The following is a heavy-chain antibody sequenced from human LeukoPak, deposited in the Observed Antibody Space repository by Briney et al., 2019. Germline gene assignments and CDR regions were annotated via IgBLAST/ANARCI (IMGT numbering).Heavy chain of an antibody. CDR3: ARGIRGSYYYGMDV. CDR1: GFTFSSYS. CDR2: ISSSSSYI. J-gene: IGHJ6*01. D-gene: IGHD1-26*01. V-gene: IGHV3-21*01. Sequence: GGSLRLSCAASGFTFSSYSMNWVRQAPGKGLEWVSSISSSSSYIYYADSVKGRFTISRDNAKNSLYLQMNSLRAEDTAVYCCARGIRGSYYYGMDVWGQGTTVTVSS.